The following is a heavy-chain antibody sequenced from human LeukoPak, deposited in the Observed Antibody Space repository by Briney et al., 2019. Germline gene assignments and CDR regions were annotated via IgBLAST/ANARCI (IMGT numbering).Heavy chain of an antibody. Sequence: GGSLRLSCAASGFTFSSYGMSWVRQAPGKGLEWVSAISGSGGSTYYADSVKGRFTISRDNAKNSLYLQMNSLRAEDTAVYYCARGTPRGYSYGPGVDYWGQGTLVTVSS. V-gene: IGHV3-23*01. CDR1: GFTFSSYG. CDR3: ARGTPRGYSYGPGVDY. CDR2: ISGSGGST. J-gene: IGHJ4*02. D-gene: IGHD5-18*01.